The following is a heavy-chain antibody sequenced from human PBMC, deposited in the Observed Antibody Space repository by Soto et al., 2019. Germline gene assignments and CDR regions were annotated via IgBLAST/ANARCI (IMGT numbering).Heavy chain of an antibody. CDR1: GFSFSSYA. CDR3: ARWSYLDY. D-gene: IGHD3-3*01. Sequence: LRLSCAASGFSFSSYAMSWVRQAPGKGLEWVSTISGSDGKTFYADSVKGRFSISRDTSKNTLYLQMNSLRADGTAVYYCARWSYLDYRGQGTRFTVSS. V-gene: IGHV3-23*01. CDR2: ISGSDGKT. J-gene: IGHJ4*02.